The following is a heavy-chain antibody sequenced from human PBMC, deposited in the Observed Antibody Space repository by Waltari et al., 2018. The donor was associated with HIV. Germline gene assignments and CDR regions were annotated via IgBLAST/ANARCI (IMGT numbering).Heavy chain of an antibody. CDR1: GLPFSTFP. CDR3: AKAPYNNGHMAGGWLDP. D-gene: IGHD6-19*01. Sequence: EVRLLESGGGLVQPGGSLRRSCVASGLPFSTFPLTWARQAPGKGLEWVATIGGSLGGTYHANSVKGRFTISRDDSKNTLYLQMTRLRAEDTAVYYCAKAPYNNGHMAGGWLDPWGQGTLVTVSS. V-gene: IGHV3-23*01. CDR2: IGGSLGGT. J-gene: IGHJ5*02.